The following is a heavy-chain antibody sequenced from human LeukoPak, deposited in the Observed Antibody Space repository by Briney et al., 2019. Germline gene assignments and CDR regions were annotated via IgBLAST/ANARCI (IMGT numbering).Heavy chain of an antibody. CDR1: GFTFSSYW. CDR3: ATDGISEETATDY. CDR2: IRQDGSEK. D-gene: IGHD5-18*01. Sequence: GGSLRLSCAASGFTFSSYWMSWVRQAPGKGLEWVANIRQDGSEKYYVDSVKGRFTISRDNAKNSLYLQMNSLKTEDTAVYFCATDGISEETATDYWGQGTLVTVSS. J-gene: IGHJ4*02. V-gene: IGHV3-7*03.